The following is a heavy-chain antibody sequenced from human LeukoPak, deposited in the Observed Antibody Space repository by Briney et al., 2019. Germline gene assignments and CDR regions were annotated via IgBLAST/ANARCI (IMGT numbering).Heavy chain of an antibody. J-gene: IGHJ4*02. Sequence: PGGSLRLSCAASGFTFSSYAMSWVRQAPGKGLEWVSAISGSGGSTYYADSVKGRFTISRDKSKNTLYLQMNSLRAEDTAVYYCARNIVGAAAGPYFDYWGQGTLVTVSS. V-gene: IGHV3-23*01. CDR1: GFTFSSYA. D-gene: IGHD6-13*01. CDR3: ARNIVGAAAGPYFDY. CDR2: ISGSGGST.